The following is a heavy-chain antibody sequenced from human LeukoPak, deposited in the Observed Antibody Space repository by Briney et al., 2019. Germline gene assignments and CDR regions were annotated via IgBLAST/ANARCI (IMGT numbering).Heavy chain of an antibody. CDR1: GFTFSSYS. V-gene: IGHV3-21*01. D-gene: IGHD5-24*01. CDR3: AREDPSVATIAPFFDY. CDR2: ISSSSSYI. J-gene: IGHJ4*02. Sequence: GGSLRLSCAASGFTFSSYSMNWVRQAPGKGLEWVSSISSSSSYIYYADSVKGRFTISRDNAKNSLYLQMNSLRAEDTAVYYCAREDPSVATIAPFFDYWGQGTLVTVSS.